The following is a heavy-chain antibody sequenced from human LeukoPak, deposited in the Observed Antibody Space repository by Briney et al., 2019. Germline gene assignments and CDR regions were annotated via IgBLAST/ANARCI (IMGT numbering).Heavy chain of an antibody. D-gene: IGHD2-21*01. Sequence: GGSLRLSCAASGFTFSSYGMHWVRQAPGKGLEWVAVIWYDGSNKYYADSVKGRFTISRDNSKKPLYLQMNSLRAEDTAVYYCARDGGVNWGQGTLVTVSS. CDR1: GFTFSSYG. CDR3: ARDGGVN. CDR2: IWYDGSNK. J-gene: IGHJ4*02. V-gene: IGHV3-33*01.